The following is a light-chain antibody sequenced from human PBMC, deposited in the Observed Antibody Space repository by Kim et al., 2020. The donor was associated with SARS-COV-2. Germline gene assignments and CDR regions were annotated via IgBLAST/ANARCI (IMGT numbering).Light chain of an antibody. J-gene: IGKJ1*01. Sequence: AIQLTQSPSSLSASVGDRITITCRASQGIRDDLGWYQQKPGQAPKLLIYAASSLESGVPSRFSGSGFGTDFTLTISSQQPEDRGTYYCLQDFSYPWTFGQGTKVDIK. V-gene: IGKV1-6*01. CDR1: QGIRDD. CDR3: LQDFSYPWT. CDR2: AAS.